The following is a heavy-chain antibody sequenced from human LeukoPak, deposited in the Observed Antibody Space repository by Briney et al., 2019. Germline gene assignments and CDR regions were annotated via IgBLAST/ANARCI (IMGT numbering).Heavy chain of an antibody. CDR2: IYGGGNT. CDR3: AAGIVAAFGVFDY. J-gene: IGHJ4*02. CDR1: GFTVSSNF. Sequence: GGSLRLSCAASGFTVSSNFMSWVRQAPGKGLEWVSLIYGGGNTYYADSVKGRFTISRDNSKNTLYLQMNSLRAEDTAVYYCAAGIVAAFGVFDYWGQGTLVTVSS. V-gene: IGHV3-66*02. D-gene: IGHD1-26*01.